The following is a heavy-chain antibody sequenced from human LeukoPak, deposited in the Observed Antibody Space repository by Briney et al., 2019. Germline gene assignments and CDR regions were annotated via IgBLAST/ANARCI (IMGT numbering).Heavy chain of an antibody. J-gene: IGHJ6*02. CDR3: ARLGYCGGDCYSKYYFHGMDV. Sequence: GESLKISCKGSGCSFTSYWIGWVRQMPGKGLEWMGIIYPGDSETRYSPSFQGQVTISADKSISTAYLQWSSLKASDTAMYYCARLGYCGGDCYSKYYFHGMDVWGQGTTVTVSS. CDR2: IYPGDSET. V-gene: IGHV5-51*01. D-gene: IGHD2-21*02. CDR1: GCSFTSYW.